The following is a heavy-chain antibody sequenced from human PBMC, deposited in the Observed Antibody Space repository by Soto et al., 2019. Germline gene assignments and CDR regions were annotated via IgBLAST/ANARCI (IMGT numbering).Heavy chain of an antibody. CDR2: INHSGST. V-gene: IGHV4-34*01. J-gene: IGHJ5*02. CDR1: GGSFSGYY. D-gene: IGHD3-9*01. Sequence: SETLSLTCAVYGGSFSGYYWSWIRQPPGKGLEWIGEINHSGSTNYNPSLKSRVTISVDTSKNQFSLKLSSVTAADTAVYYCARGSGVRYFDWLLSSAWFDPWGQGTLVTVSS. CDR3: ARGSGVRYFDWLLSSAWFDP.